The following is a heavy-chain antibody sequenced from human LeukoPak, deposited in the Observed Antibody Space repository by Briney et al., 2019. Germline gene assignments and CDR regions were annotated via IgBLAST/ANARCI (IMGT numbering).Heavy chain of an antibody. CDR3: ARHPSSTRGWPLDY. CDR2: IYLGDSDT. J-gene: IGHJ4*02. CDR1: GYNFTNYW. V-gene: IGHV5-51*01. D-gene: IGHD6-19*01. Sequence: GESLKISCKGSGYNFTNYWIAWVRQVPGKGLEWMGIIYLGDSDTRYSPSFRGQVTISADKSITTAYLQWSSLRASDTAIYYCARHPSSTRGWPLDYWGQGTLVTVSS.